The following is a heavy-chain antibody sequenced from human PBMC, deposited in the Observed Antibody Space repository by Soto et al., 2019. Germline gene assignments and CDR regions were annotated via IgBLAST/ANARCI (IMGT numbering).Heavy chain of an antibody. Sequence: GGSLRLSCAASGFTFSSYAMHWVRQAPGKGLEWVAVISYDGSNKYYADSVKGRFTISRDNSKNTLYLQMNSLRAEDTAVYYCARDLSYTLPYGMEVWGQGTTVTVSS. J-gene: IGHJ6*02. V-gene: IGHV3-30-3*01. CDR1: GFTFSSYA. CDR2: ISYDGSNK. D-gene: IGHD2-8*01. CDR3: ARDLSYTLPYGMEV.